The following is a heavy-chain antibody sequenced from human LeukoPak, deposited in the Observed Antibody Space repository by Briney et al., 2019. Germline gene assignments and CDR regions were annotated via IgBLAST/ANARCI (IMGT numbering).Heavy chain of an antibody. J-gene: IGHJ4*02. D-gene: IGHD1-20*01. Sequence: GGSLRLSCAASGFTFNTYAMSWVRQAPGEGLEWVSAVSGSGDRTYYADSVKGRFTISRDNSKYTLYLQMDSLRAEDTAVYYCAKGITGTTLFGYWGQGILVTVSS. CDR2: VSGSGDRT. V-gene: IGHV3-23*01. CDR1: GFTFNTYA. CDR3: AKGITGTTLFGY.